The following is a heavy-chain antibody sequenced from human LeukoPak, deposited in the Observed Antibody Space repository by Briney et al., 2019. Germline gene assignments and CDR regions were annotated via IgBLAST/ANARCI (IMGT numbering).Heavy chain of an antibody. CDR3: ARALYTSRSYLATFSPTNFPY. CDR2: INPNTGGT. J-gene: IGHJ4*02. Sequence: ASVTVSFTASGYTFTDYYMHWVRQAPGQGLEWMGWINPNTGGTNYAQKFQGRVTMTRDTSISTPYMELSWLRSDDTAVYYCARALYTSRSYLATFSPTNFPYWSQGTLVTVPS. V-gene: IGHV1-2*02. CDR1: GYTFTDYY. D-gene: IGHD6-13*01.